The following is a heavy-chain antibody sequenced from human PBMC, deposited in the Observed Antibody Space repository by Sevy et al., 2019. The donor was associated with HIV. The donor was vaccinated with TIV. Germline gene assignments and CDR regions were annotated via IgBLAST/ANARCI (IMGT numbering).Heavy chain of an antibody. J-gene: IGHJ4*02. CDR1: GFTFSSYA. V-gene: IGHV3-30*18. Sequence: GGSLRLSCAASGFTFSSYAMHWVRQAPGKGLEWVALISFGGSSKEYTHSLKGRFTISRDNSKNTMYLQMNSLRADDAGVYYCAKDRWGSGDFRGYFDHWGQGTLVTVSS. CDR2: ISFGGSSK. CDR3: AKDRWGSGDFRGYFDH. D-gene: IGHD4-17*01.